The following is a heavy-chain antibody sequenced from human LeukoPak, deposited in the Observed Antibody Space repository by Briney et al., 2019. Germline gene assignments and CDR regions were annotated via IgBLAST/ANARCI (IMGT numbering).Heavy chain of an antibody. J-gene: IGHJ4*02. CDR3: WSRIAVAGTTGGFDY. Sequence: PSETLSLTCTVSGGSISSYYRGWTRQAPGKGREWVGYIYYSGSTNYNAYLKSGVTISVDTTKKKFSQKQSYMPTADTAASYCWSRIAVAGTTGGFDYWGLGTLVTVSS. CDR2: IYYSGST. V-gene: IGHV4-59*01. D-gene: IGHD6-19*01. CDR1: GGSISSYY.